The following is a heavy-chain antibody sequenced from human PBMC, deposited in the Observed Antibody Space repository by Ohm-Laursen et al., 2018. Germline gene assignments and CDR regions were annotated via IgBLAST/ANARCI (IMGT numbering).Heavy chain of an antibody. V-gene: IGHV3-30*18. J-gene: IGHJ4*02. D-gene: IGHD6-13*01. CDR3: AKIAAAVPN. CDR1: GFTFSSYG. Sequence: SLRLSCSASGFTFSSYGMHWVRQAPGKGLEWVAVISNDGSNKYYADSVKGRFTISRDNSKNTLYLQMNSLRPEDTALYYCAKIAAAVPNWGQGTLVTVSS. CDR2: ISNDGSNK.